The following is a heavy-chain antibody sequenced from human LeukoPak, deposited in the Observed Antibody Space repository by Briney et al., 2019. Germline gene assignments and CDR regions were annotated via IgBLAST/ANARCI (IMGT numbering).Heavy chain of an antibody. Sequence: PGGSLRLSYAASGFSFNSYGMHWVRQAPGKGLEWVAVISHKGSITYYGDSVKGRFTISRDNSKNMVYLQMNSLRTEDTAVYYCARTREQWQVLDYWGQGTLVTVSS. J-gene: IGHJ4*02. CDR1: GFSFNSYG. V-gene: IGHV3-30*03. CDR3: ARTREQWQVLDY. D-gene: IGHD6-19*01. CDR2: ISHKGSIT.